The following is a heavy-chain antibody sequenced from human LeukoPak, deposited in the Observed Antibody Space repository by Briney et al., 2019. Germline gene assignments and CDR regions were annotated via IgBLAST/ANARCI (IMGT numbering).Heavy chain of an antibody. CDR2: ISGSDGST. J-gene: IGHJ4*02. V-gene: IGHV3-23*01. Sequence: GGSLRLSCAVSGITLSNYGMTWVRQAPDKGLKWVSAISGSDGSTYYADSVKGRFTISRDDSQNTLYLQMNSLSAEDTAVYYCAKVETSGGANCYALDYWGQGTLVTVSS. CDR1: GITLSNYG. CDR3: AKVETSGGANCYALDY. D-gene: IGHD2-2*01.